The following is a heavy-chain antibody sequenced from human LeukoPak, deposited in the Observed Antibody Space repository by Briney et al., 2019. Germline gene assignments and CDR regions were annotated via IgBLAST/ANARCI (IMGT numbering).Heavy chain of an antibody. J-gene: IGHJ6*02. V-gene: IGHV1-69*04. CDR1: GGTFSSYA. Sequence: ASVKVSCKPSGGTFSSYAISWVRQAPGQGREWMGRIIPTFGIGNYAQKFQGRVTITADKSTSTAYMELSSLRSEDTAVYYCAREIGYCSSTSCHADSLYYYYGMDVWGQGTTVTVSS. CDR2: IIPTFGIG. D-gene: IGHD2-2*01. CDR3: AREIGYCSSTSCHADSLYYYYGMDV.